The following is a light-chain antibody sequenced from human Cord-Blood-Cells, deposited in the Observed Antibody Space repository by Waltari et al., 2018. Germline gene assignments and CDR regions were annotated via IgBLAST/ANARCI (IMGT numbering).Light chain of an antibody. CDR2: DVS. Sequence: QSALTQPASVSGSPGQSITISCTGTSSDVGGYNYVSWYQQHPGKAPKLTIYDVSKRPSGVSNRFSGSKSGNTASLTISGLQAADEADYYCSSYTSSSTWVFGGGTKLTVL. J-gene: IGLJ3*02. CDR1: SSDVGGYNY. CDR3: SSYTSSSTWV. V-gene: IGLV2-14*01.